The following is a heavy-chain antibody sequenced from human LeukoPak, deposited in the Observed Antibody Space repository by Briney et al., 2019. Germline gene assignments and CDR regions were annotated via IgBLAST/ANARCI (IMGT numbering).Heavy chain of an antibody. CDR1: GYSFTTYW. J-gene: IGHJ4*02. CDR2: IYPGDSDT. V-gene: IGHV5-51*01. Sequence: GESLKISCKGSGYSFTTYWIGWVRQMPGKGLEWMGIIYPGDSDTRYSPAFQGQVTISADKSISTAYLQWSSLKASDTAMYYCERQRRTNNDYWGQGTLVTVSS. CDR3: ERQRRTNNDY.